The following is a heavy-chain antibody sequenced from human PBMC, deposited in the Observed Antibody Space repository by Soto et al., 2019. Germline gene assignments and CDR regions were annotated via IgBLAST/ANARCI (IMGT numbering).Heavy chain of an antibody. J-gene: IGHJ5*02. V-gene: IGHV3-30*18. CDR2: ISYDGSNK. CDR1: GFTFSSYG. Sequence: GGSLRLSCAASGFTFSSYGMHWVRQAPGKGLEWVAVISYDGSNKYYADSVKGRFTISRDNSKNTLYLQMNSLRAEDTAVYYCAKDGTPYSGSYFGWFDPWGQGTPVTVSS. CDR3: AKDGTPYSGSYFGWFDP. D-gene: IGHD1-26*01.